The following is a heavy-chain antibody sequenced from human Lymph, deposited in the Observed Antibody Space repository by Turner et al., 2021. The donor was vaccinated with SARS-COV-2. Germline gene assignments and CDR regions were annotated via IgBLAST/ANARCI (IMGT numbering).Heavy chain of an antibody. D-gene: IGHD6-13*01. CDR1: GGTFSSSA. J-gene: IGHJ6*02. V-gene: IGHV1-69*10. CDR3: GRIVAPGMGGGVYYYYYGMDV. CDR2: IIPMLGIA. Sequence: QVQLVQSGAEVKKPGSSVKVSCKASGGTFSSSAISWVRQAPGQGLEWMGGIIPMLGIANYAQKFQGRVTITAEKSTSTAYMELRSLRSEETAGYYCGRIVAPGMGGGVYYYYYGMDVWGQGTTVTVSS.